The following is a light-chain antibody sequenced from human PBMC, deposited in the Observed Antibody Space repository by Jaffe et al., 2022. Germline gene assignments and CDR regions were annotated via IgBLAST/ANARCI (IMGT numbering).Light chain of an antibody. Sequence: QSALTQPPSASGSPGQSVTISCTGTSSDVGGYNYVSWYQQHPGKAPKLMIYEVSKRPSGVPDRFSGSKSGNTASLTVSGLQAEDEGDYYCTSYAGSNSVLFGGGTKLTVL. CDR1: SSDVGGYNY. J-gene: IGLJ2*01. V-gene: IGLV2-8*01. CDR3: TSYAGSNSVL. CDR2: EVS.